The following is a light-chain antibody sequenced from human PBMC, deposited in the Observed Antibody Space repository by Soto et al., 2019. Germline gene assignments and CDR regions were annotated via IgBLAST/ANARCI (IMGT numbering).Light chain of an antibody. Sequence: DIQMTQSPSTLSASIGDRVTITCRASQSISSWLAWYQQKPGKAPKLLIYKASILESGVPSRFSGSGSGTEFTLTISSLQPEDFATYYCQQYNTYWTFGQGIKVEIK. CDR3: QQYNTYWT. V-gene: IGKV1-5*03. CDR2: KAS. J-gene: IGKJ1*01. CDR1: QSISSW.